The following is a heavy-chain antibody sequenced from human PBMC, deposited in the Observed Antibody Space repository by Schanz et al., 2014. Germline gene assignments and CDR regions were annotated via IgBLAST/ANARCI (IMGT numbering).Heavy chain of an antibody. CDR1: GGSISSSNFY. J-gene: IGHJ3*02. D-gene: IGHD5-18*01. V-gene: IGHV4-39*01. CDR2: LFYSGRT. Sequence: QLQLQASGPGLVKPSETLSLTCTVSGGSISSSNFYWGWIRQPPGKGLEWVGSLFYSGRTHYSPSINSRATLAAHPAKPDFSLTLFSLTAADTAVYYCARHNGFSFANAFEIWGQGTMVTVSS. CDR3: ARHNGFSFANAFEI.